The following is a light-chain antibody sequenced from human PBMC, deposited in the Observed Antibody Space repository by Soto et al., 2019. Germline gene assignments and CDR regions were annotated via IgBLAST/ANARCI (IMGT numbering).Light chain of an antibody. CDR1: QNISTY. V-gene: IGKV3-11*01. Sequence: EIWLTQSPATLSLSPGEGASLSCRASQNISTYLAWYQQRPGQVPRLLIYGVSKRAPVMPARFSGSGSGTDFTLTVSGLETEDFATYYCQQRTNSPPWSFGQGTRVELK. J-gene: IGKJ1*01. CDR2: GVS. CDR3: QQRTNSPPWS.